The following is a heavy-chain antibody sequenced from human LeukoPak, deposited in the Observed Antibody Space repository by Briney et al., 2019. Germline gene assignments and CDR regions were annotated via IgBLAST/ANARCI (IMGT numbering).Heavy chain of an antibody. CDR3: AKGRRDSDDFPLFDF. CDR2: IIGNGFST. D-gene: IGHD5-24*01. CDR1: GFTFNVAA. V-gene: IGHV3-23*01. Sequence: GGSLRVSCAASGFTFNVAAMNWFRQSPGKGLEWVATIIGNGFSTYYADSVSGRFTISRDNSQNTLFLQMNSLRDEDTAIYYFAKGRRDSDDFPLFDFWGHGALVTVSS. J-gene: IGHJ4*01.